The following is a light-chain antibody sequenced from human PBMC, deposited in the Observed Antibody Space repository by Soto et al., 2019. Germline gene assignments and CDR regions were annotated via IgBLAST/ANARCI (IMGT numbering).Light chain of an antibody. CDR1: TGTVTIGDH. CDR3: LLFYGGAGV. CDR2: SAM. V-gene: IGLV7-43*01. Sequence: QTVVAQEPSLTVYPGGTVTLTCASSTGTVTIGDHPNWFQQKPGQAPRALIYSAMNKHSWTPARFSGSLLGGKAALTVSDVQPDDAADYYCLLFYGGAGVFGGGTKLTVL. J-gene: IGLJ2*01.